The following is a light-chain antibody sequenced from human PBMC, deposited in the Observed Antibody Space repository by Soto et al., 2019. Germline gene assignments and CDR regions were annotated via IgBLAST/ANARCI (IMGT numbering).Light chain of an antibody. CDR2: EVS. CDR1: SSDVGGYNH. Sequence: QSALTQPASVSGSPGQSITISCSGTSSDVGGYNHVSWYQQHPGKAPKLVIYEVSNRPSGVSNRFSGSKSGNTASLTISGLQAEDDGDYYCTSYTAYSTYVFGPGTQLTVL. V-gene: IGLV2-14*01. J-gene: IGLJ7*01. CDR3: TSYTAYSTYV.